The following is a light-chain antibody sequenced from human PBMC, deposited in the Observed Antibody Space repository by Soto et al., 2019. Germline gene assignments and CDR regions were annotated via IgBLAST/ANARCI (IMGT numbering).Light chain of an antibody. CDR3: QQYGSSGT. CDR2: DAS. V-gene: IGKV3-20*01. J-gene: IGKJ1*01. CDR1: QFIDRY. Sequence: KVMKQSPATLSVSPGERATLSCRASQFIDRYLAWYRQIPGQAPRLLIYDASNRATGIPDRFSGSGSGTDFTLTISRLEPEDFAVYYCQQYGSSGTFGQGTKVDNK.